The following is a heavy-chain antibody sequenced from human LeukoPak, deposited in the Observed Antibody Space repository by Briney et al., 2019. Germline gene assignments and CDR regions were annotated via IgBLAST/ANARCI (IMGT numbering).Heavy chain of an antibody. V-gene: IGHV4/OR15-8*02. D-gene: IGHD1-26*01. J-gene: IGHJ4*02. Sequence: SETLSLTCGVSGVSISGTNWWSWVRQPPGQGLEWIGEISLAGQTNYNPSLNGRVTMSLDKSSNQLSLHLTSVTAADTATYYCSRESGPFCPFGYWGQGTLVIVSS. CDR2: ISLAGQT. CDR1: GVSISGTNW. CDR3: SRESGPFCPFGY.